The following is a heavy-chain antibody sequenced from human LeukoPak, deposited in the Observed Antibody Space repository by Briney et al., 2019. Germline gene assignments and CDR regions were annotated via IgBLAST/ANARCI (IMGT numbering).Heavy chain of an antibody. CDR2: ISAYNGNT. D-gene: IGHD3-10*01. Sequence: ASVKVSCKASGYTFTSYGISWVRQAPGQGLEWMGWISAYNGNTNYAQKLQGRVTMTTDTSTSTAYMELRSLRSDDTAVYYCASAKYGSGSYYDFDYWGQGTLVTVSS. J-gene: IGHJ4*02. CDR1: GYTFTSYG. CDR3: ASAKYGSGSYYDFDY. V-gene: IGHV1-18*01.